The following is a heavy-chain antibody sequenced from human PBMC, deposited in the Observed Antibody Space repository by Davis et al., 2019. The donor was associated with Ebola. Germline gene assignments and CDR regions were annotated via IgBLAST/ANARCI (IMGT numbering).Heavy chain of an antibody. J-gene: IGHJ4*02. CDR1: LYTFTGYY. V-gene: IGHV1-2*04. Sequence: ASVPVSRKASLYTFTGYYIHWLRQAPGQRLQWMGWINPNSGETKYSQKFQGWVTMTRDTPISTAYMELNRLTSGDTAVYYCARDRVCSGATCYAYFDFWGQGTLVTVSS. D-gene: IGHD2-15*01. CDR2: INPNSGET. CDR3: ARDRVCSGATCYAYFDF.